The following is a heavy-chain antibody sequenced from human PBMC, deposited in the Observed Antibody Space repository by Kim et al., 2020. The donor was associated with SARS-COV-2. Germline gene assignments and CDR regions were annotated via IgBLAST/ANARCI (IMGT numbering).Heavy chain of an antibody. CDR2: ISSNSSTI. Sequence: GGSLRLSCAASGFTFSSYSMNWVRQAPGKGLEWVSYISSNSSTIYYADSVKGRFTISRDNAKNSLYLQMNSLRAEDTAVYYCARDRGGGGCYYDRGALWG. J-gene: IGHJ6*01. D-gene: IGHD3-10*01. CDR3: ARDRGGGGCYYDRGAL. CDR1: GFTFSSYS. V-gene: IGHV3-48*01.